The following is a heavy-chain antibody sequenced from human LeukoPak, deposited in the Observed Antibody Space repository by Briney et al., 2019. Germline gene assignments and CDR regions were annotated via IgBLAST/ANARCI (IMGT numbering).Heavy chain of an antibody. Sequence: ASVKVPCKTSGYTFSNFGINWVRQAPGQGLEWMGWISGNNDNPNYGQKFQGRFTVTTDSSTGTAYMELRNLTFDDTAVYYCARDGTSTDDYWGQGTLVTVSS. D-gene: IGHD2-2*01. CDR3: ARDGTSTDDY. V-gene: IGHV1-18*01. CDR1: GYTFSNFG. J-gene: IGHJ4*02. CDR2: ISGNNDNP.